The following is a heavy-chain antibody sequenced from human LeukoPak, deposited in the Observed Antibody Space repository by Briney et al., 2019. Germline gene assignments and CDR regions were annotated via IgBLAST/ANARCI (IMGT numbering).Heavy chain of an antibody. CDR1: GVTLSSFS. V-gene: IGHV3-48*04. J-gene: IGHJ4*02. D-gene: IGHD1-26*01. CDR3: ASQSSGSSTRAPDF. Sequence: PGGSLRLSCETSGVTLSSFSLNWVRQAPGKGLEWLSYISSSSRSKYYADSVKGRFIVSSDNAKNSLYLQMDSLRAEDTALYYCASQSSGSSTRAPDFWGQGTLVTVSS. CDR2: ISSSSRSK.